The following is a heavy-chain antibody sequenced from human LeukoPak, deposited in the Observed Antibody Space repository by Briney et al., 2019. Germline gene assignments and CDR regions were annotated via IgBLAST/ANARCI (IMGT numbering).Heavy chain of an antibody. CDR3: ARQTYSSSRYWFDP. CDR2: IYYSGST. D-gene: IGHD6-13*01. J-gene: IGHJ5*02. Sequence: SDTLSLTCTVSGGSISSYYWSWIRQPPGKGLEWLGYIYYSGSTNYNPSLKRRDTISVATSKNQFSLTLSSVPAAHTAVYYCARQTYSSSRYWFDPWGQGTLVTVSS. CDR1: GGSISSYY. V-gene: IGHV4-59*07.